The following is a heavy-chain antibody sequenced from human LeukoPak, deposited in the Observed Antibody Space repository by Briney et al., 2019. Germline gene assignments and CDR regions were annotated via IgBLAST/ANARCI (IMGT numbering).Heavy chain of an antibody. CDR2: INPSAGGT. V-gene: IGHV1-46*01. D-gene: IGHD4-17*01. CDR1: GYTFTSYY. Sequence: ASVKVSCKASGYTFTSYYIHWVRQAPGQGLEWMGIINPSAGGTQYAQNFQGRVTLTRDTSTSTVYMELTSLRSEDTAVYYCARGGYGDYTPYNWFDSWGQGTLVTVSS. J-gene: IGHJ5*01. CDR3: ARGGYGDYTPYNWFDS.